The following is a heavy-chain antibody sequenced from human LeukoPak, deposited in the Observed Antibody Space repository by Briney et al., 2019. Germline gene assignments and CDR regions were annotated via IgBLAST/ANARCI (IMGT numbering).Heavy chain of an antibody. J-gene: IGHJ3*02. CDR3: ARVLSRSGWYPDAFDI. CDR2: IYYSGST. Sequence: PSETLSLTCTVSGGSISSSSYYWGWIRQPPGKGLEWIGSIYYSGSTYYNPSLKSRVTISVDTSKNQFSLKLSSVTAADTAVYYCARVLSRSGWYPDAFDIWGQGTMVTVSS. CDR1: GGSISSSSYY. D-gene: IGHD6-19*01. V-gene: IGHV4-39*07.